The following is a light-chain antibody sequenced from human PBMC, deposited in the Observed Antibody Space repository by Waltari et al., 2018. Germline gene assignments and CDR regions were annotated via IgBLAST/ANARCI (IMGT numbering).Light chain of an antibody. V-gene: IGKV1-39*01. Sequence: DIQMTQSPPSLSTSVGDRVTITCRATQSISTSLNWYQQKAGKAPNLLIYGASTLERGVPSRFSGSGSGTDFTLTISSLQAEDVAVYYCQQYYSTCQFGQGTKVEIK. CDR3: QQYYSTCQ. CDR1: QSISTS. CDR2: GAS. J-gene: IGKJ1*01.